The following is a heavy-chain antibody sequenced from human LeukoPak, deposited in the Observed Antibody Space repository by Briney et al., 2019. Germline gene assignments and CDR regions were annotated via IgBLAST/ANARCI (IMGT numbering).Heavy chain of an antibody. J-gene: IGHJ4*02. V-gene: IGHV5-51*01. D-gene: IGHD4-4*01. CDR1: GYSFTSYW. CDR3: ARQDYSNFGGGYFDY. Sequence: GESLKISCKGSGYSFTSYWNGWVRQMPGKGLERMGIIYPGDSDTRYSPSFQGQVTISADKSISTAYLQWSSLKASDTAMYYCARQDYSNFGGGYFDYWGQGTLVTVSS. CDR2: IYPGDSDT.